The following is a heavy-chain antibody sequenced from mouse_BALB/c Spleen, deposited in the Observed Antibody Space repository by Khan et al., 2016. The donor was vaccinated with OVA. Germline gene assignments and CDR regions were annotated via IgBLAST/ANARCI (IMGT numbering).Heavy chain of an antibody. CDR2: ISYDGTN. CDR1: GYSIISGYY. J-gene: IGHJ3*01. D-gene: IGHD1-1*01. V-gene: IGHV3-6*02. CDR3: AAGGYGRGFAY. Sequence: QLGESGPGLVKPSQSLSLSCSVTGYSIISGYYWNWIRQFPGNKLEWMGYISYDGTNNYNPSLKYRISITRDPSTNQFFLNWNSVTSEYTAVLYCAAGGYGRGFAYWGQGTLFTVAA.